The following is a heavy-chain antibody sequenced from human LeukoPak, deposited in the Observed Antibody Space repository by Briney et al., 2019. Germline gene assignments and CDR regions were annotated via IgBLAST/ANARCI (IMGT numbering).Heavy chain of an antibody. CDR1: GFTFRNYG. J-gene: IGHJ4*02. Sequence: GGSLRLSCAASGFTFRNYGMHWIRQAPGKGLEWVGVATIDERSVFCTDSVQGRFIISRDNSKTTLYLQMNNLRPEDTALYYCANWQVQFGYWGQGTLVTVSS. D-gene: IGHD1-1*01. V-gene: IGHV3-30*18. CDR3: ANWQVQFGY. CDR2: ATIDERSV.